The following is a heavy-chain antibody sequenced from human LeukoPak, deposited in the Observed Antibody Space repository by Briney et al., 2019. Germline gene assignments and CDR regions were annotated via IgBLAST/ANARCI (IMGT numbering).Heavy chain of an antibody. CDR2: IYSGGST. CDR1: GFTFSSYS. J-gene: IGHJ3*02. V-gene: IGHV3-66*01. CDR3: ARRFVDTAMVDDAFDI. Sequence: PGGSLRLSCAASGFTFSSYSMNWVRQAPGKGLEWVSVIYSGGSTYYADSVKGRFTISRDNSKNTLYLQMNSLRAEDTAVYYCARRFVDTAMVDDAFDIWGQGTMVTVPS. D-gene: IGHD5-18*01.